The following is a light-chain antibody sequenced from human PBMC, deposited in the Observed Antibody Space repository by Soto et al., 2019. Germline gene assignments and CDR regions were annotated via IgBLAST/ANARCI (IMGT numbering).Light chain of an antibody. Sequence: DFPMTQSPSAMSASVGDRVTITSRASQDISSYLAWFQQKPGKVPKRLIYAASSLQSGVPARFSGSGSGTEFTLTICSLQPEDFATYYCLQHKSYPLTFGGGTKVEIK. CDR2: AAS. CDR1: QDISSY. V-gene: IGKV1-17*03. CDR3: LQHKSYPLT. J-gene: IGKJ4*01.